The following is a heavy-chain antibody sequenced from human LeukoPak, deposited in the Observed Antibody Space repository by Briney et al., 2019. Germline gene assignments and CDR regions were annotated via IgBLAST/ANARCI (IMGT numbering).Heavy chain of an antibody. Sequence: PGRSLRLSCAASGFIFSSYGMHWVRQAPGKGLEWVAVIWYDGSNKYYADSVKGRFTISRDNSKNTLYLQMNSLRAEDTAVYYCAKGRSVVVITTYLDYWGQGTLVTVSS. D-gene: IGHD3-22*01. CDR2: IWYDGSNK. V-gene: IGHV3-33*06. J-gene: IGHJ4*02. CDR1: GFIFSSYG. CDR3: AKGRSVVVITTYLDY.